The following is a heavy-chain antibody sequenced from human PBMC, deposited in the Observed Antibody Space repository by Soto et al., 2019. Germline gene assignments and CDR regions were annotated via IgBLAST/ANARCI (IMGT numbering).Heavy chain of an antibody. Sequence: QVRLVQSGAEVEKPGASVKVSCKASGYTFTAYYVHWVRQAPGQGLEWMGWINPNSGVTNYAHRFQGRVTMTTDTSISTAYMELSRLRSDDTAVYYCARGGAVAGTEWGQGTLVTVSS. CDR1: GYTFTAYY. D-gene: IGHD6-19*01. J-gene: IGHJ4*02. V-gene: IGHV1-2*02. CDR3: ARGGAVAGTE. CDR2: INPNSGVT.